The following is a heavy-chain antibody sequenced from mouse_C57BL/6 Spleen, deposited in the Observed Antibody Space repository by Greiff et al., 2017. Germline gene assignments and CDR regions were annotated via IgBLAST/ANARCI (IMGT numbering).Heavy chain of an antibody. Sequence: VQLKQPGAELVKPGASVKLSCKASGYTFTSYWMQWVKQRPGQGLEWIGEIDPSDSYTNYNQKFKGKATLTVDTSSSTAYMQLSSLTSEDSAVYYCARGRLWYGNSIFDYWGQGTTLTVSS. D-gene: IGHD2-10*02. CDR1: GYTFTSYW. CDR3: ARGRLWYGNSIFDY. V-gene: IGHV1-50*01. J-gene: IGHJ2*01. CDR2: IDPSDSYT.